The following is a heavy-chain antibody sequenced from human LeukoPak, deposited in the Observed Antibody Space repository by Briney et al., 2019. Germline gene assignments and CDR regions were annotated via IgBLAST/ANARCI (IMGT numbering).Heavy chain of an antibody. J-gene: IGHJ4*02. CDR1: GYSFSSYW. V-gene: IGHV5-51*01. D-gene: IGHD5-24*01. CDR3: ARASRDGYNQNFDY. CDR2: IYPGGSET. Sequence: ESLKISCKGLGYSFSSYWNAWVRQRPGKGLESMGIIYPGGSETRYDPSFQGQVTISADSSTSTAFLQWSSLRASDTAMYYCARASRDGYNQNFDYWGQGTLVTVSS.